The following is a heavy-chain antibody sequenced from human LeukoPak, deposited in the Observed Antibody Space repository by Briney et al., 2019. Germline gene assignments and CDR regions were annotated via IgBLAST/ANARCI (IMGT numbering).Heavy chain of an antibody. CDR1: GCTFTSYG. CDR2: ISAYNGNT. CDR3: ARAASRDGYNDY. Sequence: GASVKVSCKASGCTFTSYGISWVRQAPGRGLEWMGWISAYNGNTNYAQKLQGRVTMTTDTSTSTAYMELRSLRSDDTAVYYCARAASRDGYNDYWGQGTLVTVSS. J-gene: IGHJ4*02. D-gene: IGHD5-24*01. V-gene: IGHV1-18*01.